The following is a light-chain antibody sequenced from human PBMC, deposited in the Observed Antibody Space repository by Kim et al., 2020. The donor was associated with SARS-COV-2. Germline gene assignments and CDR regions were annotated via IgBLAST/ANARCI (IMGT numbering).Light chain of an antibody. V-gene: IGLV2-14*04. J-gene: IGLJ3*02. Sequence: GQSITISCTGSSSGVGGYNYFSWYQQHPGKAPKFMMYDVSRRPSGVSTRFSCSKSGNTASLTISGLQAEDEADYFCSSYRSDATWVFGGGTQLTVL. CDR3: SSYRSDATWV. CDR2: DVS. CDR1: SSGVGGYNY.